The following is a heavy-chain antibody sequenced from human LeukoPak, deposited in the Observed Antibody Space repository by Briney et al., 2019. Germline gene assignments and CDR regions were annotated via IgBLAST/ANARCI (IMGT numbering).Heavy chain of an antibody. CDR2: IKQDGSEE. J-gene: IGHJ4*02. D-gene: IGHD6-6*01. V-gene: IGHV3-7*01. Sequence: GRSLRLSCAASGFTFDTYWMSWVRQAPGKGLEWVANIKQDGSEEYYVDSVRGRLTISRDNAKNSLYLQMNSLRAEDTAMYYCSNGIYSSSYWGQGTLVTVSS. CDR1: GFTFDTYW. CDR3: SNGIYSSSY.